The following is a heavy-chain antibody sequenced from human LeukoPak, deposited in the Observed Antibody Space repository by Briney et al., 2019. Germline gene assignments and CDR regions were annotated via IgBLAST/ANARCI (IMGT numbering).Heavy chain of an antibody. CDR3: AKDLSGSYISYYMDV. D-gene: IGHD1-26*01. V-gene: IGHV3-23*01. Sequence: EPGGSLRLSCAASGFTFSTYAMSWVCQAPGKGLECVSSVSGSGASTYHADSVKGRFTISRDNSKNTLYLQMNSLRAEDTALYYCAKDLSGSYISYYMDVWGKGTTVTVSS. J-gene: IGHJ6*03. CDR1: GFTFSTYA. CDR2: VSGSGAST.